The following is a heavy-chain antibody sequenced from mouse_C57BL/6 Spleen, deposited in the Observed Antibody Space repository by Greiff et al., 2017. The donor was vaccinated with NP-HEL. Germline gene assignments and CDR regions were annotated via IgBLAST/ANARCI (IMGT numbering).Heavy chain of an antibody. V-gene: IGHV1-54*01. CDR3: ARSRDYDTWFAY. J-gene: IGHJ3*01. D-gene: IGHD2-4*01. Sequence: VQLQQSGAELVRPGTSVKVSCKASGYAFTNYLIEWVKQRPGQGLEWIGVINPGSGGTNYNEKFKGKATLTADKSSSTAYMQLSSLTSEDSAVYFCARSRDYDTWFAYWGQGTLVTVSA. CDR2: INPGSGGT. CDR1: GYAFTNYL.